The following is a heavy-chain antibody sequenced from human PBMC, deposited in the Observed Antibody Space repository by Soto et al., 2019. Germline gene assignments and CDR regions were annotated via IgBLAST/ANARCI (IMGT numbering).Heavy chain of an antibody. V-gene: IGHV4-59*01. CDR3: ARAAVTMVRGVIIAYKWSDL. J-gene: IGHJ5*02. D-gene: IGHD3-10*01. Sequence: SETLSLTCTVSGGSISSYYWGWIRQPPGKGLEWIGYIYYSGSTNYNPSLKSRVTISVDTSKNQFSLKLSSVTAADTAVYYCARAAVTMVRGVIIAYKWSDLSGQGTLVTVSS. CDR1: GGSISSYY. CDR2: IYYSGST.